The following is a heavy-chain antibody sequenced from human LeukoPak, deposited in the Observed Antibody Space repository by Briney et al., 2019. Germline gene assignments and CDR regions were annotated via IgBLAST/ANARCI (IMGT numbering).Heavy chain of an antibody. CDR1: GYTFTGYY. V-gene: IGHV1-2*02. J-gene: IGHJ4*02. Sequence: ASVKASCKASGYTFTGYYMHWVRQAPGQGLEWMGWINPNSGGTNYAQKFQGRVTMTTDTSTSTAYMELRSLRSDDTAVYYCARVSASIVVVMFDYWGQGTLVTVSS. CDR2: INPNSGGT. D-gene: IGHD3-22*01. CDR3: ARVSASIVVVMFDY.